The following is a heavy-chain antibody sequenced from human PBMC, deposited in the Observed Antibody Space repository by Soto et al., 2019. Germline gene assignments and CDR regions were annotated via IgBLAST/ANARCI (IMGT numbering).Heavy chain of an antibody. CDR3: AKDIEGHYDYVWGSYRKRVPGIYYGMDV. Sequence: GGSLRLSCAASGFTFDDYTMHWVRQAPGKGLEWVSLISWDGGSTYYADSVKGRFTISRDNSKNSLYLQMNSLRTEDTALYYCAKDIEGHYDYVWGSYRKRVPGIYYGMDVWGQGTTVTVSS. CDR1: GFTFDDYT. CDR2: ISWDGGST. V-gene: IGHV3-43*01. D-gene: IGHD3-16*02. J-gene: IGHJ6*02.